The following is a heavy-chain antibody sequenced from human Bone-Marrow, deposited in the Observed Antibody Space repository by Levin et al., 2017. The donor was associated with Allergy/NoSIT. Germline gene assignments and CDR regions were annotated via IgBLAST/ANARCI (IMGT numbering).Heavy chain of an antibody. V-gene: IGHV3-7*01. CDR1: GFTFSSYW. Sequence: GGSLRLSCAASGFTFSSYWMSWVRQAPGKGLEWVANIKPDGSEKYYVDSVKGRFTISRDYAKKSLYLQMNSLRAEDTAVYYCARDCKYSDYEEYDSTGYDYWGQGTLVTVSS. J-gene: IGHJ4*02. D-gene: IGHD3-22*01. CDR2: IKPDGSEK. CDR3: ARDCKYSDYEEYDSTGYDY.